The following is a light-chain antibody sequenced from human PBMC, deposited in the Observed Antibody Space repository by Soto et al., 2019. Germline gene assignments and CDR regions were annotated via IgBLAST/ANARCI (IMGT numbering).Light chain of an antibody. V-gene: IGLV2-14*01. CDR3: SSYTTSHGLV. CDR2: EVT. J-gene: IGLJ3*02. Sequence: QSVLTQPASVSESLGQSITIYCTGSSSDVAVSTYVSWHRQHPGKAPEVIIYEVTNRPSGVSDRFSGSKSGDTASLTVSGLQAEDEADYYCSSYTTSHGLVFGGGTKLTVL. CDR1: SSDVAVSTY.